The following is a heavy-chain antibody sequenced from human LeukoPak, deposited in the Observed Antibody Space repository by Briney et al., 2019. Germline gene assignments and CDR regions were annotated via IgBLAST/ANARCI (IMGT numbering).Heavy chain of an antibody. CDR1: GGSFCGFY. CDR3: ARLGYSSRCHPPCFDY. J-gene: IGHJ4*02. D-gene: IGHD6-13*01. Sequence: SETLSLTCAVYGGSFCGFYWSWIRQPPGKGLEWMGEINHSGSTNYNPSLNSRVTISVDTSKNQFAQKLSSVPAADTAVYYCARLGYSSRCHPPCFDYWAQGTLVTVSS. CDR2: INHSGST. V-gene: IGHV4-34*01.